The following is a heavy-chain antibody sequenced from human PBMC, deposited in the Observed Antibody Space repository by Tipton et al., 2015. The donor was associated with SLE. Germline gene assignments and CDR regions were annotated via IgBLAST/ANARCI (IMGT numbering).Heavy chain of an antibody. J-gene: IGHJ5*02. CDR3: ARSRGARSSLVNWFDP. D-gene: IGHD6-6*01. CDR1: GGSISSSSYY. V-gene: IGHV4-61*09. Sequence: TLSLTCTVSGGSISSSSYYWSWIRQPAGKGLEWIGYIYTSGYTNYNPSLNSRVTISVDTSKNQFSLKLNSVTAADTAVYYCARSRGARSSLVNWFDPWGQGTLVTVSS. CDR2: IYTSGYT.